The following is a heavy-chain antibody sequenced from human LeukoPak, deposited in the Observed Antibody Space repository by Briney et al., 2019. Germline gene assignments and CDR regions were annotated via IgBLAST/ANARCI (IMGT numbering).Heavy chain of an antibody. V-gene: IGHV1-24*01. Sequence: GALVKVSCKVSGYTLTELSMHWVRQAPGKGLEWMGGFDPEDGETIYAQKFQGRVTMTEDTSTDTAYMELSSLRSEDTAVYYCATDALVYYYDSSGRTTPAFDIWGQGTMVIVSS. CDR3: ATDALVYYYDSSGRTTPAFDI. J-gene: IGHJ3*02. CDR2: FDPEDGET. CDR1: GYTLTELS. D-gene: IGHD3-22*01.